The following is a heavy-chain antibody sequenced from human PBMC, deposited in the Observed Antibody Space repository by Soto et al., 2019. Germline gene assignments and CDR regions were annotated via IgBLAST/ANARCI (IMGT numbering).Heavy chain of an antibody. D-gene: IGHD6-19*01. CDR1: GFTFRWFG. Sequence: QAQLVESGGGVVQPGESRSLSCVASGFTFRWFGMLWVRQAPGKGLEWVAAVSYDGTTKSYSDDVKGRFTISRDNSRNTGYLQLDNLGREDTAMYYCAKDDREAVAGAVHFYGMDVWGQGTSVTVSS. J-gene: IGHJ6*02. CDR3: AKDDREAVAGAVHFYGMDV. CDR2: VSYDGTTK. V-gene: IGHV3-30*18.